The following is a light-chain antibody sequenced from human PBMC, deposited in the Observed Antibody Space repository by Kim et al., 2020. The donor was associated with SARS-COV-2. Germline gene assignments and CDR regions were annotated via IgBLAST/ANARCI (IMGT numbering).Light chain of an antibody. J-gene: IGKJ1*01. CDR2: AAS. V-gene: IGKV3-20*01. CDR3: QQYGSSPRT. Sequence: SPGERATLSCRASQSVSSSFLACYQQRPGEAPRLLIYAASSSATGIPDMFSGSGSGKDFPLTISRLGPEGFVVYYCQQYGSSPRTFGQGTKVDIK. CDR1: QSVSSSF.